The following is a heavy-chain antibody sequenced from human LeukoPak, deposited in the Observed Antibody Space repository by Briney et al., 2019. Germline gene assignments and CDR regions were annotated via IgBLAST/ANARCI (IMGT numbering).Heavy chain of an antibody. V-gene: IGHV3-23*01. CDR1: GFHFSSYV. J-gene: IGHJ4*02. D-gene: IGHD4-17*01. Sequence: PGGSLRLSCAASGFHFSSYVMPWPGQAPGKAVEWVSAISSIGSNTYYADSVKGRFTISRDNSNNTLYLQMNGRRAEDTAVYYCAKLGGATVTCDYWGQGALVTVSS. CDR2: ISSIGSNT. CDR3: AKLGGATVTCDY.